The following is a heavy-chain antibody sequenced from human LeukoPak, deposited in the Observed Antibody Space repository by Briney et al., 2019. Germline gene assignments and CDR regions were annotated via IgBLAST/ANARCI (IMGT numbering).Heavy chain of an antibody. CDR3: ARLISTSSSRFSVY. D-gene: IGHD6-6*01. CDR1: GFTFSSYA. V-gene: IGHV3-23*01. CDR2: ISISGENT. Sequence: GGSLRLSCAASGFTFSSYAMSWVRQAPGKGLEWVSAISISGENTYYADSVKGRFTISRDTSRNTLYLQMHSLRAEDTAVYYCARLISTSSSRFSVYWGQGTLVTVSS. J-gene: IGHJ4*02.